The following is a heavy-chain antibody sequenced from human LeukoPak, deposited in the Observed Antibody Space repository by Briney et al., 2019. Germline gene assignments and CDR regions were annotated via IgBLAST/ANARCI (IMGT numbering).Heavy chain of an antibody. Sequence: PGGSLRLSCAASGFTFSSYAMSWVRQAPGKGLEWVSAISGSGGSTYYADSVKGRFTISRDNSKNTLYLQMNSLRAEDTAVYYCASRGYSSSWYWNYYYYMDVWGKGTTVTVSS. CDR1: GFTFSSYA. J-gene: IGHJ6*03. CDR2: ISGSGGST. D-gene: IGHD6-13*01. CDR3: ASRGYSSSWYWNYYYYMDV. V-gene: IGHV3-23*01.